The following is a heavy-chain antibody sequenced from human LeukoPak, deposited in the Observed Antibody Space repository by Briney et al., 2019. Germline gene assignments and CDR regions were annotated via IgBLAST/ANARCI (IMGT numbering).Heavy chain of an antibody. D-gene: IGHD6-19*01. CDR2: IVVGSGNT. J-gene: IGHJ1*01. CDR1: GFTFTSSA. CDR3: TRGGPVAGTHKYFQH. Sequence: ASVKVSCKASGFTFTSSAVQWVRQARGQRLEWIGWIVVGSGNTNYAQKFQERVTITRDMSISTVYMELSSLRYEDTAVYYCTRGGPVAGTHKYFQHWGQGTLVTVSS. V-gene: IGHV1-58*01.